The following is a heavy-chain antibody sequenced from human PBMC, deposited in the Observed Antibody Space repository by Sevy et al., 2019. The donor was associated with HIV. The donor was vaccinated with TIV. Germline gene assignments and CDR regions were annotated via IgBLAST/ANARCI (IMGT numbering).Heavy chain of an antibody. D-gene: IGHD6-6*01. V-gene: IGHV3-11*01. Sequence: GGSLRLSCAASGFTFSDYYMSWIRQAPGKGLEWVSYISSSGSTIYYADSVKGRFTISRDNAKNSLYLQMNSLRAEDTAVYYYARVEAGYSSSPENYYYYMDVWGKGTTVTVSS. CDR2: ISSSGSTI. J-gene: IGHJ6*03. CDR1: GFTFSDYY. CDR3: ARVEAGYSSSPENYYYYMDV.